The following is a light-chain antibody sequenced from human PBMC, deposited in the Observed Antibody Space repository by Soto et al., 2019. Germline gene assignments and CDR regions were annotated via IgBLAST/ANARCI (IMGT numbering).Light chain of an antibody. CDR2: SND. Sequence: QSALTQPPSASGTPGQRVTISCSGTYSNVGSNVVNWYQQVPGAAPKLVIYSNDRRPSGVPDRFFGSKSGASASLAISGLQTEDEADYYCAAWDDSLIALLYGGGTKVTVL. CDR3: AAWDDSLIALL. V-gene: IGLV1-44*01. CDR1: YSNVGSNV. J-gene: IGLJ3*02.